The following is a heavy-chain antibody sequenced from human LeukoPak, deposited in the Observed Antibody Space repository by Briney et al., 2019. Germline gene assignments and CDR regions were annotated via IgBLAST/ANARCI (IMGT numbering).Heavy chain of an antibody. CDR1: GGSISDSTYY. D-gene: IGHD3-22*01. J-gene: IGHJ3*02. CDR3: ATKNPYYYDSSGHHAFDI. CDR2: IYYSGST. Sequence: SPSETLSLTCTVSGGSISDSTYYWGWIRQPPGKGLEWIGSIYYSGSTYYNPSLKSRVTISVDTSKNQFSLKLSSVTAADTAVYYCATKNPYYYDSSGHHAFDIWGQGTMVTVSS. V-gene: IGHV4-39*01.